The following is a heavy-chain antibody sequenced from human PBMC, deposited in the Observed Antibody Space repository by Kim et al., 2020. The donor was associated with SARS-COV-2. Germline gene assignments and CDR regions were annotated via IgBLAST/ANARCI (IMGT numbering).Heavy chain of an antibody. Sequence: GGSLRLSCAVSGFTFSGSPMHWVCQASGKGLEWVGRIRSKTNNYATTYAASVRGRFTISRDDSKNTAYLEMNGLKTEDTAVYYCTRIPATTLAFWDAFDIWGQGTMVTVSS. CDR3: TRIPATTLAFWDAFDI. J-gene: IGHJ3*02. D-gene: IGHD3-3*02. CDR1: GFTFSGSP. V-gene: IGHV3-73*01. CDR2: IRSKTNNYAT.